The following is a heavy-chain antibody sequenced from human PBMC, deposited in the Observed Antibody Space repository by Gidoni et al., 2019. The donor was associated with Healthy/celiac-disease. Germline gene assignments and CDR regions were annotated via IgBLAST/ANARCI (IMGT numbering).Heavy chain of an antibody. CDR1: GFTFSSYA. D-gene: IGHD2-15*01. Sequence: QVQLVESGGGVVQPGRSLRLSCSASGFTFSSYAMHWVRQAPGKGLEWVAVISYDGSNKYYADSVKGRFTISRDNSKNTLYLQMNSLRAEDTAVYYCARGDRGYCSGGSCLDYWGQGTLVTVSS. CDR2: ISYDGSNK. V-gene: IGHV3-30-3*01. J-gene: IGHJ4*02. CDR3: ARGDRGYCSGGSCLDY.